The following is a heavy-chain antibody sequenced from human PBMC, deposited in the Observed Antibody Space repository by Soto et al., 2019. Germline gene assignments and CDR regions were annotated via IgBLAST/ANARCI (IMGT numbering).Heavy chain of an antibody. J-gene: IGHJ4*02. V-gene: IGHV1-46*03. D-gene: IGHD1-7*01. Sequence: QVQLSQFGAELKEPGASVKVSCKASAYSFTNFHIHWVRQAPGQGLEWMGMIDPSGGITRDAPRLQGRITMTRDASTSTVYMELRSLTSEDTAVYYCARDVIGQDNSGTIGYYFDHWGQGTLVTVSS. CDR3: ARDVIGQDNSGTIGYYFDH. CDR2: IDPSGGIT. CDR1: AYSFTNFH.